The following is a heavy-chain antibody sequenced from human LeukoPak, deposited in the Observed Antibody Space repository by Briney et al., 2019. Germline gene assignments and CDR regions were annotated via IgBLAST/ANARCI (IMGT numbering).Heavy chain of an antibody. CDR2: IYYSGST. J-gene: IGHJ6*02. V-gene: IGHV4-59*08. Sequence: SETLSLTCTVSGGSISSYYWSWIRQPPGKGLEWIGYIYYSGSTNYNPSLKSRVTISVDTPKNQFSLKLSSVTAADTAVYYCARNTKNYYYYYGMDVWGQGTTVTVSS. CDR1: GGSISSYY. CDR3: ARNTKNYYYYYGMDV.